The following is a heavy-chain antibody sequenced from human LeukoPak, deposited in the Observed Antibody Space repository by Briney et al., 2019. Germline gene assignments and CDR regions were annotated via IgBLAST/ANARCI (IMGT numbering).Heavy chain of an antibody. CDR3: AKYLTRRVLLWFGDEVYFDY. J-gene: IGHJ4*02. Sequence: PGGSPRLSCAASGFTFSSYAMSWVRQAPGKGLEWVSAISGSGGSTYYADSVKGRFTISRDNSKNTLYLQMNSLRAEDTAVYYCAKYLTRRVLLWFGDEVYFDYWGQGTLVTVSS. V-gene: IGHV3-23*01. CDR1: GFTFSSYA. CDR2: ISGSGGST. D-gene: IGHD3-10*01.